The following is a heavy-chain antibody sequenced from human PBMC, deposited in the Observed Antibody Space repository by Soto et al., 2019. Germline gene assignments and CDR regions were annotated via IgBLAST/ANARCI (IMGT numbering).Heavy chain of an antibody. Sequence: QVQLQESGPGLVKPSQTLSLTCTVSGGSISSGAYYWSWIRQHPGKGLEWIGYIYYIGSPYYNPSLKSRVTISIETSKNQFSLKLTSVTAADTAVYYCARGGPGFGELRWFDPWGQGTLVTVSS. V-gene: IGHV4-31*03. CDR2: IYYIGSP. D-gene: IGHD3-10*01. CDR1: GGSISSGAYY. CDR3: ARGGPGFGELRWFDP. J-gene: IGHJ5*02.